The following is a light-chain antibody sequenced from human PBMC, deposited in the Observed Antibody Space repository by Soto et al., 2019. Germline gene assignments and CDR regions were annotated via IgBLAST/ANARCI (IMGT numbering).Light chain of an antibody. CDR1: QRISSW. V-gene: IGKV1-5*01. Sequence: DIQMTQSPSTLSASVGDRVTITCRASQRISSWLAWYQQKAGKAPKLLIYDASTLESGVPSRFSGSGSGTEFTLTITSLQPDDFATYYCQQYNTYPETFGQGTKVDIK. CDR2: DAS. CDR3: QQYNTYPET. J-gene: IGKJ1*01.